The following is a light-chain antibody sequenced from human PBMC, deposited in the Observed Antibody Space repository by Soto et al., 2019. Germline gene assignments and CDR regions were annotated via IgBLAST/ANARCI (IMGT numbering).Light chain of an antibody. CDR3: QQYGSPPLT. CDR2: GAS. CDR1: QSVTSSY. J-gene: IGKJ4*01. Sequence: EIVLTQSPGTLSLSPGERATLSCRASQSVTSSYVAWYQQTPGQAPGLLIYGASSRATGIPDRFSGSGSGTDFTLTISRLEPEEFAVYYCQQYGSPPLTFGGGTKVEIK. V-gene: IGKV3-20*01.